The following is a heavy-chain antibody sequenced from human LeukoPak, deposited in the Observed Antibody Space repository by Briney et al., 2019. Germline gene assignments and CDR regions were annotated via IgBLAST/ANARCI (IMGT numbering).Heavy chain of an antibody. CDR1: GFTFSSYT. CDR3: ARDEYSSSWYGAFDY. Sequence: GGSLRLSCAASGFTFSSYTMNWVRQAPGKGLEWVPSISSSSSYIYYADSVKGRFTISRDNAKNSLYLQMNSLRAEDTAIYYWARDEYSSSWYGAFDYWGQGTLVTVSS. D-gene: IGHD6-13*01. CDR2: ISSSSSYI. V-gene: IGHV3-21*01. J-gene: IGHJ4*02.